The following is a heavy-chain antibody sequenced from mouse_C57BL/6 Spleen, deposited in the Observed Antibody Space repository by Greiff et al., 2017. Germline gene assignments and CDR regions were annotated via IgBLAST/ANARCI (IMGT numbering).Heavy chain of an antibody. CDR1: GYAFSSSW. CDR3: ARSGANWDYFDY. Sequence: QVQRVESGPELVKPGASVKISCKASGYAFSSSWMNWVKQRPGKGLEWIGRIYPGDGDTNYNGKFKGKATLTADKSSSTAYMQLSSLTSEDSAVYFCARSGANWDYFDYWGQGTTLTVSS. J-gene: IGHJ2*01. D-gene: IGHD4-1*01. V-gene: IGHV1-82*01. CDR2: IYPGDGDT.